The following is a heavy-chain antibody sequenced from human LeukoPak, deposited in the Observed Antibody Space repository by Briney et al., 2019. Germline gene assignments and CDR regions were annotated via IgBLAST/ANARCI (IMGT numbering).Heavy chain of an antibody. CDR2: ISPDGNYI. CDR3: VSQRDHRVAVAGSFDN. Sequence: PGGSLRLSCAASGFTFSDYYMSWVRQTPGTGLAWLSAISPDGNYIYYADSVKGRFTTSRDNSKNTLYLQMTSLRVEDTAVYFCVSQRDHRVAVAGSFDNWGQGTLISVSP. D-gene: IGHD6-19*01. V-gene: IGHV3-23*01. J-gene: IGHJ4*02. CDR1: GFTFSDYY.